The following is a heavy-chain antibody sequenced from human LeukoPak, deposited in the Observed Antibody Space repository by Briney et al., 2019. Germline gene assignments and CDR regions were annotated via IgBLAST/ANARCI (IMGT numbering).Heavy chain of an antibody. CDR3: ARGPKLIMVYAIQRAFDI. J-gene: IGHJ3*02. D-gene: IGHD2-8*01. CDR1: CGFFSGYY. CDR2: INHSGST. V-gene: IGHV4-34*01. Sequence: SESLSLTCAFSCGFFSGYYWSLIRQPPWKWLELIWGINHSGSTNYNPALKSRVTISVDTSKNQFSLKLSSVTAADTAVYYCARGPKLIMVYAIQRAFDIWGQGTMVTVSS.